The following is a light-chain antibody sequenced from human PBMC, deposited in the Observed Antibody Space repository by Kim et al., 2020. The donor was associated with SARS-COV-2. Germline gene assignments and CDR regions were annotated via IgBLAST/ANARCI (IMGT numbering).Light chain of an antibody. V-gene: IGLV1-44*01. Sequence: GQMLLISRSVSSPTSGINTVTCSQQPPPTPPNLLFYINNQRPSGAPDRFSGSTSGTAASLAISGLQSEDEADYYCAAGDDSLNGWVFGGGTQLTVL. CDR2: INN. CDR1: SPTSGINT. J-gene: IGLJ3*02. CDR3: AAGDDSLNGWV.